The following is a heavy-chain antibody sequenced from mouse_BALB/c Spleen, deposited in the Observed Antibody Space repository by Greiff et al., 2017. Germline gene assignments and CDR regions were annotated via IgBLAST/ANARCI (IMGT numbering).Heavy chain of an antibody. J-gene: IGHJ2*01. V-gene: IGHV5-12-1*01. D-gene: IGHD4-1*01. CDR1: GFAFSSYD. CDR3: ARHRTGFDY. Sequence: EVMLVESGGGLVKPGGSLKLSCAASGFAFSSYDMSWVRQTPEKRLEWVAYISSGGGSTYYPDTVKGRFTISRDNAKNTLYLQMSSLKSEDTAMYYCARHRTGFDYWGQGTTLTVSS. CDR2: ISSGGGST.